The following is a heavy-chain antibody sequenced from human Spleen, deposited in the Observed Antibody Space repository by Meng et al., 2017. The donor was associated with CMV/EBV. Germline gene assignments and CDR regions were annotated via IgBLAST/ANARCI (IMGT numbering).Heavy chain of an antibody. Sequence: CAVSGGSSGSSNGWSWGRQPPGKGLEWIGEIYHSGSTNYNPSLKSRVTISVDKSKNQFSLKLSSVTAADTAVYYCARKYRWLAHFDYWGQGTLVTVSS. V-gene: IGHV4-4*02. D-gene: IGHD6-19*01. CDR3: ARKYRWLAHFDY. CDR1: GGSSGSSNG. J-gene: IGHJ4*02. CDR2: IYHSGST.